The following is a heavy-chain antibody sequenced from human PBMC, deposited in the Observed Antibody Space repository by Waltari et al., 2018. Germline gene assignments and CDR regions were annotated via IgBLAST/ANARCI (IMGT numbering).Heavy chain of an antibody. Sequence: QVQLVQSGAEVKKPGSSVKVSCKASGGTFSSHAISWVRQAPGQGLEWMGGIIPIFGTANYAQKFQGRVTITADESTSTAYMELSSLRSEDTAVYYCARAHCSSTSCYLLAAVSNAFDIWGQGTMVTVSS. D-gene: IGHD2-2*01. CDR1: GGTFSSHA. CDR3: ARAHCSSTSCYLLAAVSNAFDI. CDR2: IIPIFGTA. J-gene: IGHJ3*02. V-gene: IGHV1-69*01.